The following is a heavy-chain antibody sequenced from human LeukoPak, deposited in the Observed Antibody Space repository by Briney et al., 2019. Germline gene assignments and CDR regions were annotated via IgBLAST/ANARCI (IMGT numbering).Heavy chain of an antibody. J-gene: IGHJ4*02. CDR1: GYTFTSYY. CDR3: TRGTREIIVIITKYYVDY. CDR2: INPSGGST. V-gene: IGHV1-46*01. D-gene: IGHD3-22*01. Sequence: WASVKVSCKASGYTFTSYYMHWVRQAPGQGLEWMGIINPSGGSTSYAQKFQGRVTMTRNTSISTAYMELSSLRSEDTAVYYCTRGTREIIVIITKYYVDYWGQGTLVTVSS.